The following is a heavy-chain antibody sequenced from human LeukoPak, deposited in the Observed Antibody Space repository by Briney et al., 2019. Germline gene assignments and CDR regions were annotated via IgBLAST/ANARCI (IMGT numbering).Heavy chain of an antibody. CDR1: GFTFSSYW. V-gene: IGHV3-7*01. CDR3: ARDSGRGYTYGYPDY. D-gene: IGHD5-18*01. CDR2: IKQDGSEK. Sequence: GGSLRLSCAASGFTFSSYWMSWVRQATGKGLEWVANIKQDGSEKYYVDSVKGRFTISRDNAKNSLYLQMNSLRAEDTAVYYCARDSGRGYTYGYPDYWGQGTLVTVSS. J-gene: IGHJ4*02.